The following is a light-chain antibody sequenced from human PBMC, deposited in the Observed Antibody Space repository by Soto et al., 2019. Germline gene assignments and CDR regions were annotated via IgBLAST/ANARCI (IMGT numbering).Light chain of an antibody. Sequence: QSALTQPASVSGSPGQSITISCTGTSSDVGGYNYVSWYQQHPGKAPKLMIYEVTNRPSGVSSRFSGSRSGNTASLTISGLQAEDEADYYCSSYTKKNTLLFGGGTKLTVL. V-gene: IGLV2-14*01. CDR2: EVT. CDR1: SSDVGGYNY. CDR3: SSYTKKNTLL. J-gene: IGLJ2*01.